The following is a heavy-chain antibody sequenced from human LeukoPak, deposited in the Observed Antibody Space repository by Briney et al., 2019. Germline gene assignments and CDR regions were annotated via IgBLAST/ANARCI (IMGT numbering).Heavy chain of an antibody. CDR2: FIPILGTA. CDR1: GGAFSDYA. D-gene: IGHD6-19*01. Sequence: SVKVSCKASGGAFSDYALNWVRQAPGQGLVCMGVFIPILGTANCTQKFQGRGTITADISTNTVYMELSSLRSDDTAVYYCAREFGSVAGRDFDYWGQGTLVTVSS. CDR3: AREFGSVAGRDFDY. J-gene: IGHJ4*02. V-gene: IGHV1-69*10.